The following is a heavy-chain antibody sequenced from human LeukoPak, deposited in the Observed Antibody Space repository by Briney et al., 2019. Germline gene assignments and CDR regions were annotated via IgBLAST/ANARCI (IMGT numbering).Heavy chain of an antibody. CDR3: TRDRAFTMIRGVITSWFDP. J-gene: IGHJ5*02. CDR2: ISSSSTTI. Sequence: GGSLRLSCAASGFTFSTYSMNWVRQAPGKGLEWVSYISSSSTTIYYADSVKGRFTISRDNAKNSLYLQMNSLRAEDTAVYYCTRDRAFTMIRGVITSWFDPWGQGTQVTVSS. CDR1: GFTFSTYS. D-gene: IGHD3-10*01. V-gene: IGHV3-48*01.